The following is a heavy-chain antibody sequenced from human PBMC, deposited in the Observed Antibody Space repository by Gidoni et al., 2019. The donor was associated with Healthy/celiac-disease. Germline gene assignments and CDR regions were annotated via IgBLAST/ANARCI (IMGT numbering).Heavy chain of an antibody. CDR2: INAGNGNT. Sequence: QVQLVQSGAEVKKPGASVTVSCMASGYTFTSYAMHWVRQAPGQRLEWMGWINAGNGNTKYSQKFQGRVTITRDTSASTAYMELSRLRSEDTAVYYCARDGSSGWYAFDIWGQGTMVTVSS. CDR3: ARDGSSGWYAFDI. V-gene: IGHV1-3*01. D-gene: IGHD6-19*01. J-gene: IGHJ3*02. CDR1: GYTFTSYA.